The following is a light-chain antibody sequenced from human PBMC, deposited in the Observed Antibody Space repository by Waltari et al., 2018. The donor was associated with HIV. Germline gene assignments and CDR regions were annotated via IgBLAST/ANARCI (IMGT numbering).Light chain of an antibody. CDR1: NSTLVSHY. Sequence: SVLSLPPSASRTPGQRLTISFSGCNSTLVSHYLSLYQQLPRTAPKLLMYMNNQRPSGVPDRFSGSKSGTSASLAISGLRSDDEADYYCAAWDASLSAWVFGGGTKLTVL. V-gene: IGLV1-47*01. CDR2: MNN. J-gene: IGLJ3*02. CDR3: AAWDASLSAWV.